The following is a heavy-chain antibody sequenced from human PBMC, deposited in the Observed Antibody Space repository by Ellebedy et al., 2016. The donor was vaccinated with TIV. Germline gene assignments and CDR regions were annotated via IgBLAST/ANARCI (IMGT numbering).Heavy chain of an antibody. J-gene: IGHJ2*01. CDR3: AKDILRGQYSSGSHWYFDL. CDR2: ISWNSGSI. CDR1: GFTFDDYA. V-gene: IGHV3-9*01. Sequence: SLKISCAASGFTFDDYAMHWVRQAPGKGLEWVSGISWNSGSIGYADSVKGRFTISRDNAKNSLYLQMNSLRAEDTALYYCAKDILRGQYSSGSHWYFDLWGRGTLATVSS. D-gene: IGHD6-19*01.